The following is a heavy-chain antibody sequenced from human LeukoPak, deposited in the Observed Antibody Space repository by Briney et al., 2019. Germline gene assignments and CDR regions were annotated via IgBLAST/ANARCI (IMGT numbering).Heavy chain of an antibody. CDR2: INPNSGGT. J-gene: IGHJ5*02. CDR3: AREYQLGPGPAEIVAVKWNWFDP. CDR1: GYTFTGYY. D-gene: IGHD3-22*01. Sequence: ASVKVSCKASGYTFTGYYMHWVRQAPGQGLEWMEWINPNSGGTNYAQKFQGRVTMTRDTFISTAYMELSRLRSDDTAVYYCAREYQLGPGPAEIVAVKWNWFDPWGQGTLVTVSS. V-gene: IGHV1-2*02.